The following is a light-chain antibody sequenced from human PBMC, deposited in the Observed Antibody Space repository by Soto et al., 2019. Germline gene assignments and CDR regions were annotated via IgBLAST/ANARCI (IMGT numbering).Light chain of an antibody. Sequence: EIVLTQSPGTLSLSPGERATLSCRASQSVTSNFLAWYQHKPGQAPRLLIYVASSRSTGIPDRVSGSGSGTDFTLTISRLEPEDFAVYYCQQFGSAPITFGQGTRLEIK. J-gene: IGKJ5*01. CDR3: QQFGSAPIT. CDR2: VAS. CDR1: QSVTSNF. V-gene: IGKV3-20*01.